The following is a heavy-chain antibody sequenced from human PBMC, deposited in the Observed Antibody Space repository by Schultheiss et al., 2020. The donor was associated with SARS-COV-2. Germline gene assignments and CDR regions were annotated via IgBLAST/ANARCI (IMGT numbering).Heavy chain of an antibody. V-gene: IGHV3-30*03. CDR1: GVTFSSYG. D-gene: IGHD6-13*01. Sequence: GGSLRLSCAASGVTFSSYGMHWVRQAPGKGLEWVAVISYDGSNKYYADSVKGRFTISRDNAKNTLYLQMNSLRAEDTAVYYCVRRGGIDLSPDFWGQGTLVTVAS. CDR3: VRRGGIDLSPDF. J-gene: IGHJ4*02. CDR2: ISYDGSNK.